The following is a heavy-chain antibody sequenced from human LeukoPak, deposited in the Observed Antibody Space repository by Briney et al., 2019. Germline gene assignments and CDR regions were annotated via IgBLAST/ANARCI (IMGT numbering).Heavy chain of an antibody. CDR3: ARHVTVFNLGGFSFDP. D-gene: IGHD3-16*01. V-gene: IGHV4-39*01. J-gene: IGHJ5*02. CDR2: IYYSGST. CDR1: GGSISSSSYY. Sequence: SETLSLTCTVSGGSISSSSYYWGWIRQPPGKGLEWIGSIYYSGSTYYNSSLKSRVTISVDTSKNQFSLKLSSVTAADTAVYYCARHVTVFNLGGFSFDPWGQGTLVTVSS.